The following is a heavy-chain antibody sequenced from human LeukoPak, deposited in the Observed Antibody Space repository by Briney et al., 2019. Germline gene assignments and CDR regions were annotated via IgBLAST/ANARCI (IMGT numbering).Heavy chain of an antibody. J-gene: IGHJ6*02. CDR1: GFTFSSYW. CDR2: IKQDGSEK. D-gene: IGHD2-2*01. V-gene: IGHV3-7*01. CDR3: ARDCSSTSCYAQNYYYYGMDV. Sequence: GGSLRLSCAASGFTFSSYWMSWVRQAPGKGLEWVANIKQDGSEKYYVDSVKGRFTISRDNAKNSLYLQMNSLRAEDTAVYYCARDCSSTSCYAQNYYYYGMDVWGQGTTVTVSS.